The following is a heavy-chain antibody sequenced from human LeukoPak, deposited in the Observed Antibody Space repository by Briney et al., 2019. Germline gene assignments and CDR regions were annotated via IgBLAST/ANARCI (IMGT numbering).Heavy chain of an antibody. CDR3: ARGHYGLDV. J-gene: IGHJ6*02. V-gene: IGHV3-23*01. CDR2: ISVSGGST. CDR1: EFTFSSYA. Sequence: GGSLRLSCAASEFTFSSYAMQWVRQAPGKGLEWVSGISVSGGSTWYADSVKGRFTIPRDNAKNSLFLQMNSLRVEDAAVYYCARGHYGLDVWGQGTTVTVSS.